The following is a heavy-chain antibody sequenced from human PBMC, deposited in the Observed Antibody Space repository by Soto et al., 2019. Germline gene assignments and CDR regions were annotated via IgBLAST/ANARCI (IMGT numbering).Heavy chain of an antibody. V-gene: IGHV3-21*01. Sequence: EVQLVESGGGLVKPGGSLRLSCAASGFTFSTYSMNWVRQAPGKGLEWVSSISSSNSYIYYTDSVKGRFTISRDNAKNSLYLQMNSPRAEDTAVYYCAREGEYGRSSSCYGDYWRQGTLVTVSS. CDR2: ISSSNSYI. CDR3: AREGEYGRSSSCYGDY. J-gene: IGHJ4*02. D-gene: IGHD2-2*01. CDR1: GFTFSTYS.